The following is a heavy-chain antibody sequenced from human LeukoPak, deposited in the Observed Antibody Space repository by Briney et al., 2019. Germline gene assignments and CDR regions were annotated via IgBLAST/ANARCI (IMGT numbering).Heavy chain of an antibody. CDR2: IYYSGST. J-gene: IGHJ4*02. CDR3: ASRSSIWSGYQDTLYYFDS. D-gene: IGHD3-3*01. V-gene: IGHV4-59*01. Sequence: PSETLSLTCTVSGGSISSYYWSWIRQPPGKRLEWIGHIYYSGSTNYNPSLKSRVTISVDTSKNQFSLKLSSVTAADTAVYYCASRSSIWSGYQDTLYYFDSWGQGTLVTVSS. CDR1: GGSISSYY.